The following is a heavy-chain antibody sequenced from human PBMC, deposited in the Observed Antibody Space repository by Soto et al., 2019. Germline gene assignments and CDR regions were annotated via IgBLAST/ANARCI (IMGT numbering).Heavy chain of an antibody. J-gene: IGHJ5*02. D-gene: IGHD6-13*01. CDR2: IYYSGST. CDR3: ARDPGVYSSSWYWFDP. V-gene: IGHV4-59*01. CDR1: GGSISSYY. Sequence: SETLSLTCTVSGGSISSYYCSWIRQPPGKGLERIGYIYYSGSTNYNPSLKSRVTISVDTSKNQFSLKLSSVTAADTAVYYCARDPGVYSSSWYWFDPWGQGTLVTVSS.